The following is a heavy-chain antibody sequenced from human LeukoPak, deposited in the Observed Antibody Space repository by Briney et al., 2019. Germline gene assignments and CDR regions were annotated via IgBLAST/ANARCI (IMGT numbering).Heavy chain of an antibody. V-gene: IGHV4-4*07. CDR3: ARGPGYDSSGYYYYFDY. D-gene: IGHD3-22*01. CDR2: IYTSGST. J-gene: IGHJ4*02. CDR1: GGSISSYY. Sequence: PSETLSLTCTVSGGSISSYYWSWIRQPAGKGLEWIGRIYTSGSTNCNPSLKSRVTMSVDTSKNQLSLKLSSVTAADTAVYYCARGPGYDSSGYYYYFDYWGQGTLVTVSS.